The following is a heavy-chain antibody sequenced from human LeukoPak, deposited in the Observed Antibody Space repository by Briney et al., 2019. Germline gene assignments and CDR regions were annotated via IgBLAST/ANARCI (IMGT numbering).Heavy chain of an antibody. Sequence: SETLSLTCTVSGGSISSYCWSWIRQPPGKGLEWIGYIYYSGSTNYNPSLKSRVTISVDTSKNQFSLKLSSVTAADTAVYYCARAAVFDYWGQGTLVTVSP. D-gene: IGHD6-13*01. V-gene: IGHV4-59*01. CDR1: GGSISSYC. CDR2: IYYSGST. J-gene: IGHJ4*02. CDR3: ARAAVFDY.